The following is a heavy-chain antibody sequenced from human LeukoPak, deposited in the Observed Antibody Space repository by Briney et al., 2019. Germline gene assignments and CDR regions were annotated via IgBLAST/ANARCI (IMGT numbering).Heavy chain of an antibody. Sequence: PGGSLRLSCAASGFTFSSYAMHWVRQAPGKGLEWVAVISYDGSNKYYADSVKGRFTISRDNSKNTLYLQMNSLRAEDTAVYYCARKLRYYDILTGYALPNDAFDIWGQGTMVTVSS. CDR1: GFTFSSYA. CDR3: ARKLRYYDILTGYALPNDAFDI. J-gene: IGHJ3*02. CDR2: ISYDGSNK. D-gene: IGHD3-9*01. V-gene: IGHV3-30*14.